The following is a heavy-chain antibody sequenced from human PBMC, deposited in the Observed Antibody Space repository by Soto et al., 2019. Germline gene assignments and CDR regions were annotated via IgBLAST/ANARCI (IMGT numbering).Heavy chain of an antibody. Sequence: QVQLQESGPGLVKPSQTLSLTCTVSGGSISSGGYYWSWIHQHPGNGLEWIGYIYYSGSTYYNPSLKSRVTISVDTSKNQCSLKLSSVTAADTAVYYCARGVPEARVSRPTFLFDYWGQGTLVTVSS. J-gene: IGHJ4*02. CDR2: IYYSGST. D-gene: IGHD3-10*01. CDR3: ARGVPEARVSRPTFLFDY. V-gene: IGHV4-31*03. CDR1: GGSISSGGYY.